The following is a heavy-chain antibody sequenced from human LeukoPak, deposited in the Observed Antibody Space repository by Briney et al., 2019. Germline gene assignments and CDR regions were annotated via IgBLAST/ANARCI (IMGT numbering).Heavy chain of an antibody. CDR2: ISSSGSTI. D-gene: IGHD3-3*01. J-gene: IGHJ4*02. Sequence: GGSLRLSCAASGFTFSDYYMSWIRQAPGKGLEWVSYISSSGSTIYYADSVKGRFTISRDNAKNSLYLQMNSLRAEDTAVYYCAREGTYYDFWSGITPPADYGGQGTLVTVSS. V-gene: IGHV3-11*04. CDR1: GFTFSDYY. CDR3: AREGTYYDFWSGITPPADY.